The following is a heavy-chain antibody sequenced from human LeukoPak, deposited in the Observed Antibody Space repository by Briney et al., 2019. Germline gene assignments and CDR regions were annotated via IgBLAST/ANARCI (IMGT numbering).Heavy chain of an antibody. V-gene: IGHV1-3*01. CDR2: INAGNGNT. D-gene: IGHD3-3*01. CDR3: AREHDFLSGYGMDV. CDR1: GFTFTTYA. J-gene: IGHJ6*02. Sequence: ASVKVSCKTSGFTFTTYAIQWVRQAPGQRLEWMGRINAGNGNTKYSQNFQGRVTITRDTSASTAYMELSSLRSEDTAVYYCAREHDFLSGYGMDVWGQGTTVTVSS.